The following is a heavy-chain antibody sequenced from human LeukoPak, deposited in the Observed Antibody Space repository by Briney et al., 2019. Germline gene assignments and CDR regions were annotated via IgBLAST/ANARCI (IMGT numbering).Heavy chain of an antibody. CDR2: ISTRSSII. Sequence: GGSLRLSCAASGFTFSSYWMHWVRQAPGKGLEWVSCISTRSSIIFYADSVKGRFTISRDNAKNSLYLQMNSLRAEDTAVYYCAREDDKAAYQLDFWGQGTLVTVSS. D-gene: IGHD3-16*01. CDR1: GFTFSSYW. CDR3: AREDDKAAYQLDF. J-gene: IGHJ4*02. V-gene: IGHV3-48*01.